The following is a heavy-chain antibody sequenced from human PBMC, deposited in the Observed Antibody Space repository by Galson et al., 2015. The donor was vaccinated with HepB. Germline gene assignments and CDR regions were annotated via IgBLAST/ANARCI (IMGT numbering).Heavy chain of an antibody. CDR2: ISGSGGST. J-gene: IGHJ2*01. V-gene: IGHV3-23*01. D-gene: IGHD4-17*01. CDR1: GFTFSSYG. Sequence: SLRLSCAASGFTFSSYGMHWVRQAPGKGLEWVSAISGSGGSTYYADSVKGRFTISRDNSKNTLYLQMNSLRAEDTAVYYCAKASNDYASGYFDLWGRGTLVTVSS. CDR3: AKASNDYASGYFDL.